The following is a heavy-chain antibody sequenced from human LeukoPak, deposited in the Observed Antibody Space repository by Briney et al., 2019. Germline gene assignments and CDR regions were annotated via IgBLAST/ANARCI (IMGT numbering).Heavy chain of an antibody. CDR2: IIETGNT. D-gene: IGHD3-10*01. V-gene: IGHV4-34*01. Sequence: SETLSLTCGVFGGSFSSYLMTWTRIRQTPGQGLEWIGEIIETGNTHYNPALESRVTIHMDTYKYQFSLKLTSVTAADTAVYYCARGHYLPRWCFDLWGRGTMVTVSS. CDR1: GGSFSSYL. CDR3: ARGHYLPRWCFDL. J-gene: IGHJ2*01.